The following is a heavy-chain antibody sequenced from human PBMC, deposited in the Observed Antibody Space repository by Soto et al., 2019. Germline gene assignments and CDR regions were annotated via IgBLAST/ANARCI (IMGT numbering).Heavy chain of an antibody. D-gene: IGHD6-6*01. CDR2: IRSNTYGGTT. Sequence: PGGSLRLSCTNSGFTFGDYAMSWFRQAPRKGMEWIGYIRSNTYGGTTEYAASVKGRFTISRDDSKRVAHLQMNSLETEDTAVYFCARRKYLDYWGQGTLVTVSS. V-gene: IGHV3-49*03. J-gene: IGHJ4*02. CDR3: ARRKYLDY. CDR1: GFTFGDYA.